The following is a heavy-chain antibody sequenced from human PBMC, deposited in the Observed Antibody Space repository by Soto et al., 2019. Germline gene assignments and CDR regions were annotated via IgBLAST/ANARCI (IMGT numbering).Heavy chain of an antibody. V-gene: IGHV1-18*01. CDR3: ARDLCVYRSSPGPYYLDY. D-gene: IGHD6-6*01. Sequence: ASVKVYFKASGYTFTSYVISLVRQEKEQGLEWMGWISAYNGNTNYAQKLQGRVTMTTDTSTSTAYMELRSLRSDDTAVYYCARDLCVYRSSPGPYYLDYRGQGTLVTVSS. J-gene: IGHJ4*02. CDR2: ISAYNGNT. CDR1: GYTFTSYV.